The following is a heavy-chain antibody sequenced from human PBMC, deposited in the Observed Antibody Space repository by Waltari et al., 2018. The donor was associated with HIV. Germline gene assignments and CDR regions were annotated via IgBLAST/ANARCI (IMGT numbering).Heavy chain of an antibody. V-gene: IGHV1-3*01. D-gene: IGHD5-12*01. Sequence: QVQLVQSGAEVKKPGASVKVSCKASGYTFTSYAMHWVRQAPGQRLEWMGWINAGNGNTKYSQKFQGRVTITRDTSASTAYMELSSLRSEDTAVYYCARVGIVATIRGLNWYFDLWGRGTLVTVSS. CDR3: ARVGIVATIRGLNWYFDL. CDR2: INAGNGNT. J-gene: IGHJ2*01. CDR1: GYTFTSYA.